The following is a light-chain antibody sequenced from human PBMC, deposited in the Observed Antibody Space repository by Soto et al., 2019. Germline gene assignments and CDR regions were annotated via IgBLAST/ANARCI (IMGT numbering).Light chain of an antibody. CDR3: QQYNTYSPT. V-gene: IGKV1-27*01. CDR2: SAS. Sequence: DIQLTHSPSSLSASVGDRVTITCRVSQGISSYLNWYRQKPEKVPKVLIYSASNLQSGVPSRFSGSGSGTDFTLTISSLQPDDFATYYCQQYNTYSPTFGQGTTVDIK. CDR1: QGISSY. J-gene: IGKJ1*01.